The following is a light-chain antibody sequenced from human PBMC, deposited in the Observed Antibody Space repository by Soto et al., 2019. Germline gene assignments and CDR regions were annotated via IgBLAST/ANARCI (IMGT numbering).Light chain of an antibody. CDR2: AAS. CDR3: LQYNRYPYT. V-gene: IGKV1-17*01. J-gene: IGKJ2*01. Sequence: DIQMTQSPSSLSASVGDRVTITCRASQGIRDDFAWFQQKPGKAPKRLIYAASSLQSGLPSRFSGSGSGTEFTLTISSLKPEDVATSYCLQYNRYPYTFGRGTKLDIK. CDR1: QGIRDD.